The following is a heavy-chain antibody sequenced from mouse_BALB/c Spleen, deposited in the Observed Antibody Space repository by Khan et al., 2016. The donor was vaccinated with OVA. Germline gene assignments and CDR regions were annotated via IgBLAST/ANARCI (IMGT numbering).Heavy chain of an antibody. Sequence: EVQLQESGPELEKPGASVKISCKASGYSFTGYNMNWVKQSNGKSLEWIGNIDPYYGGATYNQKFKGKATLTVEKSSSTVYKKIKSLTSKDSAVYYCTGGYGDYVRYYFDYWGQGTTLTVSS. CDR1: GYSFTGYN. J-gene: IGHJ2*01. V-gene: IGHV1-39*01. CDR2: IDPYYGGA. D-gene: IGHD2-13*01. CDR3: TGGYGDYVRYYFDY.